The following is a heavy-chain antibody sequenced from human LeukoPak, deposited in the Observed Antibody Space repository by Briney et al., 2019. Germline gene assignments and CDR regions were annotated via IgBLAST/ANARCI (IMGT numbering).Heavy chain of an antibody. Sequence: GASVKVSCKVSGYTLTELSMHWVRQAPGKGLEWMGGFDPEDGETIYAQKFQGRVTITADESTSTAYMELSSLRSEDTAVYYCARTRIQYDSSGYRFDYWGQGTLVTVSS. V-gene: IGHV1-24*01. J-gene: IGHJ4*02. D-gene: IGHD3-22*01. CDR1: GYTLTELS. CDR3: ARTRIQYDSSGYRFDY. CDR2: FDPEDGET.